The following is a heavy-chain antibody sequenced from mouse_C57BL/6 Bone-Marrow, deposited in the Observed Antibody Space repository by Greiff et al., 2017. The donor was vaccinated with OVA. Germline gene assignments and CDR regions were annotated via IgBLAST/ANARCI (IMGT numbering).Heavy chain of an antibody. CDR1: GFTFNTYA. V-gene: IGHV10-3*01. CDR2: IRRKSRNYAP. Sequence: EVKLVESGGGLVQPKGSLKLSCAASGFTFNTYAMHWVRQAPGKGLEWVARIRRKSRNYAPYYADSVKDRFTISRADSKSMLYLQMNNLKTEDTAKDYCVGEYYYGSSSYNVDYWGRGTTLTVSA. CDR3: VGEYYYGSSSYNVDY. J-gene: IGHJ2*01. D-gene: IGHD1-1*01.